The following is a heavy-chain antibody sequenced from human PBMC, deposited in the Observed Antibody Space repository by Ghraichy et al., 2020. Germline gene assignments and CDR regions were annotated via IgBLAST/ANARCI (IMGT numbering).Heavy chain of an antibody. CDR2: IYYSGST. J-gene: IGHJ4*02. D-gene: IGHD6-6*01. Sequence: SETLSLTCTVSGGSISSSSYYWGWIRQPPGKGLEWIGSIYYSGSTYYNPSLKSRVTISVDTSKNQFSLKLSSVTAADTAVYYCARHVRPGIAALSYFDYWGQGTLVTVSS. CDR3: ARHVRPGIAALSYFDY. CDR1: GGSISSSSYY. V-gene: IGHV4-39*01.